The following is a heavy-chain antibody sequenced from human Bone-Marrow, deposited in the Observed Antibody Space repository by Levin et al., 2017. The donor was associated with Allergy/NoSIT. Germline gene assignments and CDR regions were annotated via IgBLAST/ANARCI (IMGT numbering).Heavy chain of an antibody. Sequence: GGSLRLSCAASGFTLNSYGMSWVRQAPGKGLEWVSGISGSGGSTYYADSVKGRFTISRDNSKNTLYLQMNSLRVEDTAVYYCATDDSSGYYPGDVSWFDSWGQGTLVTVSS. CDR1: GFTLNSYG. V-gene: IGHV3-23*01. CDR2: ISGSGGST. D-gene: IGHD3-22*01. CDR3: ATDDSSGYYPGDVSWFDS. J-gene: IGHJ5*01.